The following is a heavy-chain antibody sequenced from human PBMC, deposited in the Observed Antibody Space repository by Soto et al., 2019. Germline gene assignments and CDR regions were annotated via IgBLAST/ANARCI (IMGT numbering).Heavy chain of an antibody. CDR2: IYYSGST. CDR1: GGSISSSSYY. CDR3: ATQEVGGTLQFDY. J-gene: IGHJ4*02. Sequence: PSETLSLTCTVSGGSISSSSYYWGWIRQPPGKGLEWIGSIYYSGSTYYNPSLKSRVTISVDTSKNQFSLKLSSVTAADTAVYYCATQEVGGTLQFDYWGQGTLVTVSS. D-gene: IGHD1-26*01. V-gene: IGHV4-39*01.